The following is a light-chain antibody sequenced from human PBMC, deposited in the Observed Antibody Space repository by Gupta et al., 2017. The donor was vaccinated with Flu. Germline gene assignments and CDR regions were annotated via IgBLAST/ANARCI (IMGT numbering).Light chain of an antibody. CDR3: QSYDSSLSGSGVV. CDR1: SSNIGAGYD. J-gene: IGLJ2*01. V-gene: IGLV1-40*01. CDR2: NNN. Sequence: QSVLTLPASVSGAPGQRVTISCTGNSSNIGAGYDVHWYQQLPGTAPKLLIYNNNNRPSGVPDRFSGPKSGTSASLAITGLQAEDEADYYCQSYDSSLSGSGVVFGGGTKLTVL.